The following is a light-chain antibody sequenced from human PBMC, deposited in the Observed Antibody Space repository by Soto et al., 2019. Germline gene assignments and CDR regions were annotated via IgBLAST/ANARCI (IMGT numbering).Light chain of an antibody. CDR3: SSYTSTDTWV. J-gene: IGLJ3*02. Sequence: QSALTQPAPVSGSPGQSITISCTGTSSDVGKYNYVSWCQQHPGKAPQLVIYEVAIRPSGVSDRFSGSKSGNTASLTISGLQAEDEADYYCSSYTSTDTWVFGGGTKLTVL. CDR2: EVA. V-gene: IGLV2-14*01. CDR1: SSDVGKYNY.